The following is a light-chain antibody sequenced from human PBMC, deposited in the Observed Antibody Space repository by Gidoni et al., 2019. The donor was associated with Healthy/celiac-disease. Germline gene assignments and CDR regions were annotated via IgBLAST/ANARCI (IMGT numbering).Light chain of an antibody. CDR1: NIGSKS. J-gene: IGLJ2*01. CDR3: QVWDSSSDHVV. Sequence: SYVLTQPHSVSVAPGQTARTTCGGNNIGSKSVHWYQQKPGQAPVLVVYDDIDRPSGIPERFSGSNSGNTATLTISRVVAGDEADYYCQVWDSSSDHVVFGGGTKLTVL. V-gene: IGLV3-21*02. CDR2: DDI.